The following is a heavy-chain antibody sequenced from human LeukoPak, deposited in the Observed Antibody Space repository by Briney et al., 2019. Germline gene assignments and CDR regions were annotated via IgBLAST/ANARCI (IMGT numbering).Heavy chain of an antibody. J-gene: IGHJ4*02. D-gene: IGHD1-26*01. CDR1: GGSFSGYY. CDR3: ARGSLGGSYQYYFDY. Sequence: MTSETLSLTCAVYGGSFSGYYWSWIRQPPGKGLEWIGEINHSGSTNYNPSLKSRVTISVGTSKNQFSLKLSSVTAADTVVYYCARGSLGGSYQYYFDYWGQGTLVTVSS. V-gene: IGHV4-34*01. CDR2: INHSGST.